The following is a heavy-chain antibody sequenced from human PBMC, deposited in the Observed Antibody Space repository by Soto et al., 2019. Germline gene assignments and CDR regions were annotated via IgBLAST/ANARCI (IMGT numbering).Heavy chain of an antibody. J-gene: IGHJ2*01. Sequence: QVQLVESGGGVVQPGRSLRLSCAASGFTFSSYAMHWVRQAPGKGLEWVAVISCDGSNKYYADSVKGRFTISRDNSKNTLYLQMNSLRAEDTAVYYCARDGCSSTSCYPTGWYFDLWGRGTLVTVSS. D-gene: IGHD2-2*01. CDR3: ARDGCSSTSCYPTGWYFDL. CDR2: ISCDGSNK. V-gene: IGHV3-30-3*01. CDR1: GFTFSSYA.